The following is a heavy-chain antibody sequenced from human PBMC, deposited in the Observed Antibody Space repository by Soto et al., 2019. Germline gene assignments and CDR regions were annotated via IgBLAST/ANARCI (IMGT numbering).Heavy chain of an antibody. CDR1: GFTFSSYG. CDR3: AKGGHYYDSSGYYYFDY. D-gene: IGHD3-22*01. Sequence: GGSLRLSCAASGFTFSSYGMHLVRQAPGKGLECVSVISYDGSNKYYADSVKGRFTISRDNSKNTLYLQMNGLRAEDTAVYYCAKGGHYYDSSGYYYFDYWGQGTMVTLSS. CDR2: ISYDGSNK. J-gene: IGHJ4*02. V-gene: IGHV3-30*18.